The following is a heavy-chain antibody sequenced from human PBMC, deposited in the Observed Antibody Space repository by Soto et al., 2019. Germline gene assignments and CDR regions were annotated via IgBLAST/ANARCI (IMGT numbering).Heavy chain of an antibody. CDR1: GFTFSDYY. CDR2: ISSSGSTI. CDR3: AREWDIVLVPALEYYYYGMDV. D-gene: IGHD2-2*01. Sequence: QVQLVESGGGLVKPGGSLRLSCAASGFTFSDYYMSWIRQAPGKGLEWVSYISSSGSTIYYADSVKGRFTISRDNAKNSLYLQMNSLRAEDTAVYYCAREWDIVLVPALEYYYYGMDVWGQGTTVTVSS. V-gene: IGHV3-11*01. J-gene: IGHJ6*02.